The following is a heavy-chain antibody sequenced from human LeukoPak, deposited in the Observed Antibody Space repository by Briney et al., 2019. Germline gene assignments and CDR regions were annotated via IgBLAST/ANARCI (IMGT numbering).Heavy chain of an antibody. CDR1: GYTLTELS. V-gene: IGHV1-24*01. J-gene: IGHJ4*02. CDR3: ATDFGEAMVRGVITPGAFDY. Sequence: GASVKVSCKVSGYTLTELSMHWVRQPPGKGLEWMGGFDPEDGETIYAQKFQGRVTMTEDTSTDTAYMELSSLRSEDTAAYYCATDFGEAMVRGVITPGAFDYWGQGTLVTVSS. CDR2: FDPEDGET. D-gene: IGHD3-10*01.